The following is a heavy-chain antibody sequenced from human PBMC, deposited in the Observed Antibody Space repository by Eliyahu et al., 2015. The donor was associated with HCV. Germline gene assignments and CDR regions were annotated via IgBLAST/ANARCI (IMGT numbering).Heavy chain of an antibody. J-gene: IGHJ4*02. CDR1: GGPISSYY. D-gene: IGHD3-10*01. Sequence: QVQLQESGPGLVKPSETLSLTCTVSGGPISSYYWSWIRQPPGKGLEWIGYMYYGGSTNYNPSLKSRVTISVDTSKKQFSLKLSSVTAADTAVYYCARYGSGSYSFDYWGQGTLVTVSS. CDR3: ARYGSGSYSFDY. V-gene: IGHV4-59*01. CDR2: MYYGGST.